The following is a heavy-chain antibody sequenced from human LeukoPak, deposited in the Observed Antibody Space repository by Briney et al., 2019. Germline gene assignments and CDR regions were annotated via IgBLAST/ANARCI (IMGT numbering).Heavy chain of an antibody. Sequence: GGSLRLSCAASGFTFSNYWMTWVRQAPGKGLEWVANIKRDGSERVYVGSVKGRFIISRDNAQNSLYLQMNSLRGDDTAVYYCATDPYDGGGFGAFDIWGQGTMVIVSS. CDR3: ATDPYDGGGFGAFDI. CDR1: GFTFSNYW. V-gene: IGHV3-7*01. CDR2: IKRDGSER. J-gene: IGHJ3*02. D-gene: IGHD3-22*01.